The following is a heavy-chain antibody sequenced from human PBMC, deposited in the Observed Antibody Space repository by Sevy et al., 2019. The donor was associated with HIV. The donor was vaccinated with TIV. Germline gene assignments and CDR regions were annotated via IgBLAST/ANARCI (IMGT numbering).Heavy chain of an antibody. CDR3: ARDKEYYDFWSGYYTSFNYYYGMDV. J-gene: IGHJ6*02. V-gene: IGHV3-74*01. D-gene: IGHD3-3*01. CDR1: GFTFSSYW. CDR2: INSDGSST. Sequence: GGYLRLSCAASGFTFSSYWMHWVRQAPGKGLVWVSRINSDGSSTSYADSVKGRFTISRDNAKNTLYLQMNSLRAEDTAVYYCARDKEYYDFWSGYYTSFNYYYGMDVWGQGTTVTVSS.